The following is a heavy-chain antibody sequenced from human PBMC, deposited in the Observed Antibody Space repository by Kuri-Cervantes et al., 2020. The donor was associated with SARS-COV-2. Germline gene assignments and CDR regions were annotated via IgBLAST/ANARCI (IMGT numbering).Heavy chain of an antibody. CDR2: INHSGST. J-gene: IGHJ5*02. CDR1: GGSFSGYY. CDR3: AGRYCSSTSCPNWFDP. Sequence: ESLKISCAVYGGSFSGYYWSWIRQPPGKGLEWIGEINHSGSTNYNPSLKSRVTISVDTSKNQFSLKLSSVTAADTAVYYCAGRYCSSTSCPNWFDPWGQGTLVTVSS. D-gene: IGHD2-2*01. V-gene: IGHV4-34*01.